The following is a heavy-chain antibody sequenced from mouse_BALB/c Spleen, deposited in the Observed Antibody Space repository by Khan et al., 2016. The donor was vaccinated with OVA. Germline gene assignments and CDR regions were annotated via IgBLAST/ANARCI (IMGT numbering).Heavy chain of an antibody. CDR2: INPSSGYT. CDR3: ARTHER. V-gene: IGHV1-4*01. J-gene: IGHJ2*01. CDR1: GYNFTSST. Sequence: QMQLQESGAELARPGASVKLSCKASGYNFTSSTMHWVKQRPGQGLEWIGYINPSSGYTTYNQKFKDKATLTADKSSSTAYMTLSSLTSEDSAHYYCARTHERWGQGTTLTVSS.